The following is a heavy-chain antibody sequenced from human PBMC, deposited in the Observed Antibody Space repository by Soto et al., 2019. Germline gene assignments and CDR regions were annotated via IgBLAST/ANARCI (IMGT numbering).Heavy chain of an antibody. CDR1: GFTFSSYA. CDR3: AKDTPPSYYYGSAIFDY. Sequence: GGSLRLSCAASGFTFSSYAMSWVRQAPGKGLEWVSAISGSGGSTYYADSVKGRFTISRDNSKNTLYLQMNSLRAEDTAVYYCAKDTPPSYYYGSAIFDYWGQGTLVTVSS. V-gene: IGHV3-23*01. D-gene: IGHD3-22*01. J-gene: IGHJ4*02. CDR2: ISGSGGST.